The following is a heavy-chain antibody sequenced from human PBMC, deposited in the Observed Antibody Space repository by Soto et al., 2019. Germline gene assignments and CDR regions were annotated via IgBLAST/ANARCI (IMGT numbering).Heavy chain of an antibody. Sequence: QVQLVQSGAEVKKPGSSVKVSCKASGGTFSSYTISWVRQAPGQGLEWMGRIIPILGIANYAQKFQGRVTSTTDKSTSTDYLELSSRRSDDTAVYYCATSRDCSSTSCYSMDVWGQGTTVTVSS. D-gene: IGHD2-2*01. V-gene: IGHV1-69*02. CDR1: GGTFSSYT. CDR2: IIPILGIA. CDR3: ATSRDCSSTSCYSMDV. J-gene: IGHJ6*02.